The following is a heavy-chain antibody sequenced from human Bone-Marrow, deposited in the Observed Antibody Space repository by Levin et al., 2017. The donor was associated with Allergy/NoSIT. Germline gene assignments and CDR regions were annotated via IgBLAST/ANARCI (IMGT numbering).Heavy chain of an antibody. CDR3: ARYPGSGSGIDDAFDI. V-gene: IGHV3-30*04. D-gene: IGHD3-10*01. J-gene: IGHJ3*02. CDR2: ISYDGSDK. Sequence: GGSLRLSCAASGFTFSTYALHWVRQAPGKGLEWVAIISYDGSDKYYADSVKGRFTISRDNSKNTLYLQMNGLRPEDTAIYYCARYPGSGSGIDDAFDIWGQGTMVTVSS. CDR1: GFTFSTYA.